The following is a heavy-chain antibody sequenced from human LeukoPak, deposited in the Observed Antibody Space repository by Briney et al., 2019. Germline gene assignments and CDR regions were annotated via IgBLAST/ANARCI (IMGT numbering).Heavy chain of an antibody. J-gene: IGHJ4*02. CDR3: TRGYSYGPVDY. V-gene: IGHV3-23*01. CDR1: GFTFSTYG. CDR2: ITGSGGST. D-gene: IGHD5-18*01. Sequence: QSGGSLRLSCAASGFTFSTYGMSWVRQAPGKGLEWVSVITGSGGSTYYADSVKGRFTISRDNSKNTLYLQMNSLKTEDTAVYYCTRGYSYGPVDYWGQGTLVTVSS.